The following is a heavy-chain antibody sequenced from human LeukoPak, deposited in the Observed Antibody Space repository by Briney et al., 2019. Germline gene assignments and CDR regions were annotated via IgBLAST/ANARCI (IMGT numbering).Heavy chain of an antibody. V-gene: IGHV4-34*01. D-gene: IGHD2-15*01. Sequence: SETLSLTYAVYGGSFSGYYWSWIRQPPGKGLEWIGEINHSGSTNYNPSLTSRVTISVDTSKNQFSLKLSSVTAADTAVYYCAGGDCSGGTCYAPPLDYWGQGTLVTVSS. CDR1: GGSFSGYY. CDR3: AGGDCSGGTCYAPPLDY. CDR2: INHSGST. J-gene: IGHJ4*02.